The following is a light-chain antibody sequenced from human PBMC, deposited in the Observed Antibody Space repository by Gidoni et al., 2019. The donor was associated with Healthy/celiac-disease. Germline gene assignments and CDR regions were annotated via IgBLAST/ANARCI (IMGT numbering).Light chain of an antibody. CDR2: DAS. CDR3: QQYNSYSRT. V-gene: IGKV1-5*01. CDR1: QSISSW. Sequence: DIQMPQSPSPLSASVGDRVTITCRASQSISSWFAWYQQKPGKAPKLLIYDASSLESGVPSRFSGSGSGTEFTLTISSLQPDDFATYYCQQYNSYSRTFGQGTKVEIK. J-gene: IGKJ1*01.